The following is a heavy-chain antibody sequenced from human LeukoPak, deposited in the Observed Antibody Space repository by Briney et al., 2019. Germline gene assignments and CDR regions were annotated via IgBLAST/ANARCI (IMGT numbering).Heavy chain of an antibody. CDR3: ARAYGSGPYYYGMDV. CDR1: GFTFSRYP. V-gene: IGHV3-30*09. D-gene: IGHD6-19*01. Sequence: GGSLRLSCAAPGFTFSRYPMHWVRQAPGEAPGKGLECVAVISTDGSAQHYANSVKGRFAISRDNAKNSLYLQMNSLRAEDTAVYYCARAYGSGPYYYGMDVWGQGATVTVSS. CDR2: ISTDGSAQ. J-gene: IGHJ6*02.